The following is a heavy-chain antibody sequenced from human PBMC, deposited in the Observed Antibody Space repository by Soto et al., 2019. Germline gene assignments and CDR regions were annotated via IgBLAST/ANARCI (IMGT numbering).Heavy chain of an antibody. CDR1: GYTFTSYG. CDR2: ISAYNGNT. CDR3: AREGYSFRFMEYWSGIVY. V-gene: IGHV1-18*01. D-gene: IGHD5-18*01. Sequence: QIQLVQSGAEVKKPGASVKVSCKASGYTFTSYGISWVRQAPGQGLEWMGWISAYNGNTNYAQSLQGRVTMTTATSTGTAFMELKSLRSDATAMYYCAREGYSFRFMEYWSGIVYWGQGNLVTVSS. J-gene: IGHJ4*02.